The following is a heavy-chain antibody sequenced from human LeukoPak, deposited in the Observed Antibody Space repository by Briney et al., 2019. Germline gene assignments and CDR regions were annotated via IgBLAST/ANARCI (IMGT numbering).Heavy chain of an antibody. CDR2: INYSGST. V-gene: IGHV4-30-4*01. CDR1: GGSMSSGDYY. D-gene: IGHD1-26*01. Sequence: NPSETLSLTCTVSGGSMSSGDYYWSWIRQPPGKGLEWIGNINYSGSTDYNPSLKSRAAISVDTSKNQFSLRLSSVTAADTAVYYCARDRPGVVGGNWFDPWGQGTLVIVSS. J-gene: IGHJ5*02. CDR3: ARDRPGVVGGNWFDP.